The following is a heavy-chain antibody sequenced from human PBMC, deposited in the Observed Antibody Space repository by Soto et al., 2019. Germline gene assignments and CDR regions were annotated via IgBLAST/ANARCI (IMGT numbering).Heavy chain of an antibody. D-gene: IGHD6-19*01. V-gene: IGHV1-18*01. J-gene: IGHJ4*02. CDR3: ARDLVQWLVLVY. Sequence: ASVKVSCNASGYTFTSSDINWVRQATGQGLEWMGWMNPNSGNTNYAQKLQGRVTMTTDTSTSTAYMELRSLRSDDTAVYYCARDLVQWLVLVYWGQGTLVTVSS. CDR2: MNPNSGNT. CDR1: GYTFTSSD.